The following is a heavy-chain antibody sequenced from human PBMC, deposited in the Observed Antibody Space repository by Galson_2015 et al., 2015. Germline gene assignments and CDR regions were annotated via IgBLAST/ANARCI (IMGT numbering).Heavy chain of an antibody. J-gene: IGHJ4*02. CDR3: AKSFTVTTGYFDY. CDR2: ISGSGGSI. Sequence: SLRLSCAASGFTFINYAMNWVRQAPGKGLECVSLISGSGGSIYYADSVKGRFTISRDNSKNTLYLQMNSLRADDTAVYYCAKSFTVTTGYFDYWGRGTLVTVSS. V-gene: IGHV3-23*01. CDR1: GFTFINYA. D-gene: IGHD4-17*01.